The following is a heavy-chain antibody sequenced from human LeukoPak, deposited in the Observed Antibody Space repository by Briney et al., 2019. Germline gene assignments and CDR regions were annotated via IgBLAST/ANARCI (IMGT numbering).Heavy chain of an antibody. Sequence: SETLSLTCAVYGGSFSGYYWSWIRQPPGKGLEWIGEINHSGSTNYNPSLKSRVTISVDTSKNHFSLKLSSVTAADTAVYYCARGSSSYPYYFDYWGQGTLVTVSS. CDR3: ARGSSSYPYYFDY. J-gene: IGHJ4*02. CDR2: INHSGST. V-gene: IGHV4-34*01. CDR1: GGSFSGYY. D-gene: IGHD3-22*01.